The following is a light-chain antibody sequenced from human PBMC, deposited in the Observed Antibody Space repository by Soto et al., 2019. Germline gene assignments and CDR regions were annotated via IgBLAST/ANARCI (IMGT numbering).Light chain of an antibody. J-gene: IGLJ2*01. Sequence: QSVLTQPASLSGSPGQSITISCTGSSSDVGTYNYVSWYQQHPGKAPKLLIFDVTNRPSGVSNRFSGSKSGNTASLTISGLQAEDEADYYCSSYTSSFTMVFGGGTKLTVL. CDR2: DVT. CDR3: SSYTSSFTMV. CDR1: SSDVGTYNY. V-gene: IGLV2-14*03.